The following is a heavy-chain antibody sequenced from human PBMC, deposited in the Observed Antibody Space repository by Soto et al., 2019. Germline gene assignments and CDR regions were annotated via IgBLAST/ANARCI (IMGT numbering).Heavy chain of an antibody. J-gene: IGHJ4*01. V-gene: IGHV3-64D*06. CDR2: VSTSGRST. Sequence: SGVSLRLSCSDSGFIFSESTLYWVRQVPGKRLEAISAVSTSGRSTYNADSVKDRFTISRDNSKNTLFLQMGSLRPEATAIYYCVKQAHGLDGVACDYWGQGTQFTVSS. CDR3: VKQAHGLDGVACDY. D-gene: IGHD2-15*01. CDR1: GFIFSEST.